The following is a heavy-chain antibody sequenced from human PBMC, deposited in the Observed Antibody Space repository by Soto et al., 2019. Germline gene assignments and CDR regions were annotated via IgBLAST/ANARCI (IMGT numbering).Heavy chain of an antibody. CDR3: ARGSPSRDYVWGSYFPADY. Sequence: KSSETLSLTCTVTGGSISNGDYYWSWIRQPPGKGLEWIGYIYYSGSTFYNPSLKSRLTISVDRPKNQFSLELSSLRSEDTAVYYCARGSPSRDYVWGSYFPADYWGQGTLVTVSS. V-gene: IGHV4-30-4*02. J-gene: IGHJ4*02. CDR1: GGSISNGDYY. D-gene: IGHD3-16*01. CDR2: IYYSGST.